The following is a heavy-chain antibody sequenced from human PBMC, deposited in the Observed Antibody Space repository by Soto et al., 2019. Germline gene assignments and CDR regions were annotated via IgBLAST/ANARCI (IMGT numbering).Heavy chain of an antibody. CDR2: ISYDGSNK. Sequence: LRLSCAASGFTFSSYGMHWVRQAPGKGLEWVAVISYDGSNKYYADSVKGRFTISRDNSKNTLYLQMNSLRAEDTAVYYCAKEDHQSYLYYYDSSGSYYFDYWGQGTLVTVSS. CDR3: AKEDHQSYLYYYDSSGSYYFDY. CDR1: GFTFSSYG. V-gene: IGHV3-30*18. D-gene: IGHD3-22*01. J-gene: IGHJ4*02.